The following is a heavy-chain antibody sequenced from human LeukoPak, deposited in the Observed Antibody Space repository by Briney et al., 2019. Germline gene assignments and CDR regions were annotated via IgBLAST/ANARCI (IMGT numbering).Heavy chain of an antibody. CDR3: ARDRGSSWSEDFDY. V-gene: IGHV3-21*01. CDR1: GFTFSIYN. D-gene: IGHD6-13*01. J-gene: IGHJ4*02. Sequence: GVPLTLSCAVSGFTFSIYNMKWVRHAPGKGREWVTSISSSSRCICHADSVKGRLTNSRDNAKNSLYLQMNSLRAEDTAVYYCARDRGSSWSEDFDYWGQGTLVTVSS. CDR2: ISSSSRCI.